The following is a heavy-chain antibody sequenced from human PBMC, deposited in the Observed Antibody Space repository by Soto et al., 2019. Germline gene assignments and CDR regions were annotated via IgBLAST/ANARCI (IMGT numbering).Heavy chain of an antibody. CDR2: IIPIFGTA. D-gene: IGHD1-26*01. CDR1: GGTFSSYA. J-gene: IGHJ5*02. V-gene: IGHV1-69*13. CDR3: EREPDRRKWVWFDP. Sequence: SLKVSCKASGGTFSSYAISWVRQAPGQGLEWMGGIIPIFGTANYAQKFQGRVTITADESTSTAYMELSSLRSEDTVVYYCEREPDRRKWVWFDPWRQGTLVTVSS.